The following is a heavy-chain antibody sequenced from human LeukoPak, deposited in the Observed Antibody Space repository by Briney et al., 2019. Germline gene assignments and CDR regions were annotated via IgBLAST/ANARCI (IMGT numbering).Heavy chain of an antibody. CDR2: IRGDAGST. CDR1: GFTFDAFG. CDR3: ARVWAWGSGNYFDN. V-gene: IGHV3-20*04. D-gene: IGHD7-27*01. Sequence: PGGSLRPSCAASGFTFDAFGMTWVRQATGKGLEWVSAIRGDAGSTGYADSVKGRFTISRDNAKNSLYLQMNSLRVEDTALYYCARVWAWGSGNYFDNWGQGTLVTVSS. J-gene: IGHJ4*02.